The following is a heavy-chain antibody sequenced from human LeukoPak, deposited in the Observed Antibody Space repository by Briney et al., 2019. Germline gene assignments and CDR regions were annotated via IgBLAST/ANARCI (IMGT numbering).Heavy chain of an antibody. CDR3: AKAGGDYDRGFDY. J-gene: IGHJ4*02. Sequence: GGSLRLSCAASGFTFSSYAMSWVRQAPGKGLEWVSDISGSGGSTYYADSVKGRFTISRDNSKNTLYLQMNSLRAEDTAVYYCAKAGGDYDRGFDYWGQGTLVTVSS. CDR2: ISGSGGST. V-gene: IGHV3-23*01. CDR1: GFTFSSYA. D-gene: IGHD4-17*01.